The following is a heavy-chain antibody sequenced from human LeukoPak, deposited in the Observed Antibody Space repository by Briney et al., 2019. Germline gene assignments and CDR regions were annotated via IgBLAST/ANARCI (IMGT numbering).Heavy chain of an antibody. J-gene: IGHJ4*02. D-gene: IGHD6-13*01. CDR1: GYTFSTCP. V-gene: IGHV1-69*13. Sequence: GASVKVSCKASGYTFSTCPMNWVRQAPGQGLEWMGGIIPIFGTANYAQKFQGRVTITADESTSTAYMELSSLRSEDTAVYYCARDPSRIAAAGSDYWGQGTLVTVSS. CDR2: IIPIFGTA. CDR3: ARDPSRIAAAGSDY.